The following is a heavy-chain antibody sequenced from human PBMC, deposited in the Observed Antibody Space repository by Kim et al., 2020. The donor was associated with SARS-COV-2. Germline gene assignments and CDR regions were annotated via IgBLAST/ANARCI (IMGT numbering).Heavy chain of an antibody. D-gene: IGHD2-8*02. CDR2: IFHGESA. CDR3: ARISSPNIGLGDVGDAFD. J-gene: IGHJ3*02. V-gene: IGHV4-34*12. CDR1: GGSLTGNY. Sequence: SETLSLTCSVYGGSLTGNYWTWIRQPPGKGLEWIGEIFHGESAKYNPSFWSRATVSMDTSKNQFSLHPTSVTAADTAVYYCARISSPNIGLGDVGDAFD.